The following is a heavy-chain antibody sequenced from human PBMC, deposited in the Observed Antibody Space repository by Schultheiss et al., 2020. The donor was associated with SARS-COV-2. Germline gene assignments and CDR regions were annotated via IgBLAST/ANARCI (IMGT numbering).Heavy chain of an antibody. CDR3: AKTTSKGWFGAHYNWFDP. V-gene: IGHV4-39*01. D-gene: IGHD3-10*01. J-gene: IGHJ5*02. Sequence: SETLSLTCTVSGGSISSSSYYWSWIRQPPGKGLEWIGYIYYSGSTYYNPSLKSRVTISVDTSKNQFSLKLSSVTAADTAVYYCAKTTSKGWFGAHYNWFDPWGQGTLVTVSS. CDR2: IYYSGST. CDR1: GGSISSSSYY.